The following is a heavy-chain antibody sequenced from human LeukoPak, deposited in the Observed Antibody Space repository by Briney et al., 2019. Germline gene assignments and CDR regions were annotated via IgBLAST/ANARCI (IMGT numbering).Heavy chain of an antibody. CDR1: GGPTTSYY. J-gene: IGHJ4*02. D-gene: IGHD3-22*01. CDR3: ARDTSGYRRGSFDY. Sequence: SETLSLTCTVSGGPTTSYYWSWIRQPPGKGLEWIGYIYYSGSTNYNPYLKSRVTISVDTSKNQFSLKLSSLTAADTAVYYCARDTSGYRRGSFDYWGQGTLVTVSS. CDR2: IYYSGST. V-gene: IGHV4-59*01.